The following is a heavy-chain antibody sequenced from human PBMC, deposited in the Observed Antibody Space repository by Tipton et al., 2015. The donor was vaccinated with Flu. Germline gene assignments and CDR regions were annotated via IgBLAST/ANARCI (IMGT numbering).Heavy chain of an antibody. CDR2: IIPIFGTA. CDR1: GGTFSSYA. V-gene: IGHV1-69*01. D-gene: IGHD5-12*01. Sequence: QSGPEVKKPGSSVKVSCKASGGTFSSYAISWVRQAPGQGLEWMGGIIPIFGTANYAQKFQGRVTITADESPSTAYMELSSLRSEDTAVYYCATTSVREYSGYDWVFDYWGQGTLVTVSS. CDR3: ATTSVREYSGYDWVFDY. J-gene: IGHJ4*02.